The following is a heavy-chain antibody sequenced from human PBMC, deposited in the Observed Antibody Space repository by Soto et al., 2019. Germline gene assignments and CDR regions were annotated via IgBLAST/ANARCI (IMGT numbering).Heavy chain of an antibody. Sequence: QVQLVQSGAEVKRPGSSVKVSCKASGVMFRNSAFTWVRQAPGQGLAWMGVIIPLFRKTDVAQNFQGRVTFTADESTSSLYMEVSSLTSEDTAVYYCARARLSNGDPNIYFFYGLDVWGQGTTITVSS. D-gene: IGHD3-10*01. CDR1: GVMFRNSA. J-gene: IGHJ6*02. V-gene: IGHV1-69*01. CDR3: ARARLSNGDPNIYFFYGLDV. CDR2: IIPLFRKT.